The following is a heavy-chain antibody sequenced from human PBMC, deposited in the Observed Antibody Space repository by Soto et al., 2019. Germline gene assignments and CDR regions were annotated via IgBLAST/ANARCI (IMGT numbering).Heavy chain of an antibody. CDR1: GCSISSYY. Sequence: PSETLSLTCTVSGCSISSYYWSWIRQPPGKGLEWIGYISYSGSTKYNPSLQSRVTMSVDTSKNQFSLKLSSVTAADTAVYYCARGDISSLTKFQFWGQGARVTVSS. CDR3: ARGDISSLTKFQF. CDR2: ISYSGST. J-gene: IGHJ4*02. D-gene: IGHD3-9*01. V-gene: IGHV4-59*01.